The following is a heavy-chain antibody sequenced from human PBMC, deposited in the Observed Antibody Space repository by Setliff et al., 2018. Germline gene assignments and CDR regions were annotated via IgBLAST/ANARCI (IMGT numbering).Heavy chain of an antibody. J-gene: IGHJ4*02. CDR1: GFTFSVDR. D-gene: IGHD3-9*01. CDR2: ISSSSRYI. CDR3: TRDETLRYFDWYYFDY. Sequence: GGSLRLSCEASGFTFSVDRMNWVRQAPGKGLEWVSSISSSSRYIQYADSVQGRFSISRDNAKNSLYLQMNSLRAEDTAVYYCTRDETLRYFDWYYFDYWGQGTLVTVSS. V-gene: IGHV3-21*01.